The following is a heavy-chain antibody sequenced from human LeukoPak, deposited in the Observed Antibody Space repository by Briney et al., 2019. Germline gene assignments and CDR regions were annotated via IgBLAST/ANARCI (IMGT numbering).Heavy chain of an antibody. V-gene: IGHV4-39*01. D-gene: IGHD3-3*01. Sequence: SETLSLTCTVSGGSISSSSYYWGWIRQPPGKGLEWIVSIYYSGSTYYNPSLKSRVTISVDTSKNQFSLKLSSVTAADTAVYYCASYDFWSAYFDYWGQGTLVTVSS. J-gene: IGHJ4*02. CDR2: IYYSGST. CDR1: GGSISSSSYY. CDR3: ASYDFWSAYFDY.